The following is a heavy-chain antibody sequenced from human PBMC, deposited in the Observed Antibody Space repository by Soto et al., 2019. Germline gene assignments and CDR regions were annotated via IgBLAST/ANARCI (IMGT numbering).Heavy chain of an antibody. Sequence: GGSLRLSCAASGFTFSSYAMSWVRQAPGKGLEWVSAISGSGGSTYYADSVKGRFTISRDNSKNTLYLQMNSLRAEDTAVYYCAKDSSLVGATPNDYWGQGTLVTVSS. J-gene: IGHJ4*02. CDR2: ISGSGGST. V-gene: IGHV3-23*01. D-gene: IGHD1-26*01. CDR1: GFTFSSYA. CDR3: AKDSSLVGATPNDY.